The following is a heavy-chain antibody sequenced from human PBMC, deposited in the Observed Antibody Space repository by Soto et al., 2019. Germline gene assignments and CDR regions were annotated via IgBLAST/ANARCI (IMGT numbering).Heavy chain of an antibody. J-gene: IGHJ1*01. V-gene: IGHV3-64*04. Sequence: GGSLRLSCSASGFTFSSYAMHWVRQAPGKGLEYVSAVSSHGGSTYYADSVKGRFTISRDNAKNSLYLQMNSLRAEYTAVYYFARGSVVVTVIPPAMDFQHWGQGTQVTVSS. CDR3: ARGSVVVTVIPPAMDFQH. D-gene: IGHD2-21*02. CDR2: VSSHGGST. CDR1: GFTFSSYA.